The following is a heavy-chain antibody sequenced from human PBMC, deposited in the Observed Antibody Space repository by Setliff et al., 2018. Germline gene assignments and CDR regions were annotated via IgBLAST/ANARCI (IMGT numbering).Heavy chain of an antibody. J-gene: IGHJ6*03. CDR1: GFTFSRYW. CDR2: IRSKAYGGTT. Sequence: GGSLRLSCAASGFTFSRYWMSWIRQAPGKGLEWVGFIRSKAYGGTTEYAASVKGRFTISRDDSKSIAYLQMNSLKTEDTAVYYCTREASVDFWSGYPYYYYMDVWGKGTTVTVS. D-gene: IGHD3-3*01. CDR3: TREASVDFWSGYPYYYYMDV. V-gene: IGHV3-49*03.